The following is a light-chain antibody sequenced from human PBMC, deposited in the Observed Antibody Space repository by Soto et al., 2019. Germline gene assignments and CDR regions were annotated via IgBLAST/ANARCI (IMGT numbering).Light chain of an antibody. J-gene: IGKJ1*01. CDR3: QQYGSSPPT. CDR2: GAS. V-gene: IGKV3-20*01. CDR1: QSVTSSY. Sequence: EIVLTQSPGTLSLSPGERATLSCGASQSVTSSYLAWYQQKPGQAPRLLIYGASSRATGIPDRFSGSGSGTDFTLTISRLEPEDFAVDYCQQYGSSPPTCGQGTKVEIK.